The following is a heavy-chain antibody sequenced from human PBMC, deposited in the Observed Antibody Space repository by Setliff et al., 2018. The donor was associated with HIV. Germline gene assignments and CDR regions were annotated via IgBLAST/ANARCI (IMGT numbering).Heavy chain of an antibody. V-gene: IGHV4-34*01. CDR3: ATIGGGTGNWIIDY. Sequence: TLSLTCAVYGGSFSGYYWSWIRHSPGKGLEWIGEINLNGNTNYNPSLKSRVTISLDTSKNQFSLKLNSVTAADTAVYYCATIGGGTGNWIIDYWGQGTPVTVSS. CDR2: INLNGNT. J-gene: IGHJ4*02. CDR1: GGSFSGYY. D-gene: IGHD1-1*01.